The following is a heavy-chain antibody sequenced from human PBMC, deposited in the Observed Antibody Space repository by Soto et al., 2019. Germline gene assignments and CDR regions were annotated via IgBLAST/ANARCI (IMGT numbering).Heavy chain of an antibody. V-gene: IGHV1-3*01. D-gene: IGHD6-13*01. CDR1: GYTFTSCG. Sequence: ASVQVSCRDSGYTFTSCGMHWVRQAPGQRLEWMGWINAANGDTKYSPKFQGRVTITRDTSASTAYMELSSLRSEDTAVYYCVRRHVSATGIDWFDPWGQGTLVTVSS. CDR3: VRRHVSATGIDWFDP. CDR2: INAANGDT. J-gene: IGHJ5*02.